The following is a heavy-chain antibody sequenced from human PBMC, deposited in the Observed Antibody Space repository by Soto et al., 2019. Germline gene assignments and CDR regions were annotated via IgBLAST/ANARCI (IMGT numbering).Heavy chain of an antibody. V-gene: IGHV3-53*01. J-gene: IGHJ4*02. CDR1: GFTFSNAG. CDR2: IYSSGST. Sequence: GGSLRLSCAASGFTFSNAGMNWVRQAPGKGLEWVSFIYSSGSTYYADSVKGRFTISRDNFKNTLYLQMNSLRAEDTAVYYCARGYSYTQPVFDYWGLGTLVTVSS. CDR3: ARGYSYTQPVFDY. D-gene: IGHD5-18*01.